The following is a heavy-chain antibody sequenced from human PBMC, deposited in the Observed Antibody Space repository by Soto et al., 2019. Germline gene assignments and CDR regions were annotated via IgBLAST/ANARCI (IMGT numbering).Heavy chain of an antibody. CDR2: VSTNGAT. Sequence: SETLSLTCTVSDDFISSYYWNWIRQPAGKGLEWIGRVSTNGATNYNPSLESRVAMSVDTSKNQFSLKLTSVTAADTAVYFCARADYEILTGSYAMDVWGQGTTVTVSS. J-gene: IGHJ6*02. CDR1: DDFISSYY. V-gene: IGHV4-4*07. CDR3: ARADYEILTGSYAMDV. D-gene: IGHD3-9*01.